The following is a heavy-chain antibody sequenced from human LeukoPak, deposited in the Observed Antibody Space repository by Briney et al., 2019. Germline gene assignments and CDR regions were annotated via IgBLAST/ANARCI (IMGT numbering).Heavy chain of an antibody. Sequence: SETPSLTCTVSGGSISSYYWSWIRQPPGKGLEWIGYIYYSGSTNYNPSLKSRVTISVDTSKNQFSLKLSSVTAADTAVYYCARDDYGDLKFDYWGQGTLVTVSS. CDR1: GGSISSYY. V-gene: IGHV4-59*01. J-gene: IGHJ4*02. CDR3: ARDDYGDLKFDY. D-gene: IGHD4-17*01. CDR2: IYYSGST.